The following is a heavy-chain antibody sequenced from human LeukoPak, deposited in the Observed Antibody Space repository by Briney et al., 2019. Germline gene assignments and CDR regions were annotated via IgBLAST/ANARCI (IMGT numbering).Heavy chain of an antibody. Sequence: GGSLRLSCAASGFTFSDYYMSWIRQAPGKGVEWVSYISSSGSTIYYADSVKGGFTISRDNAKNSLYLQMNSLRAEDTAVYYCAREAVDCSGGSCYWIVFDYWGQGTLVTVSS. CDR3: AREAVDCSGGSCYWIVFDY. CDR1: GFTFSDYY. J-gene: IGHJ4*02. D-gene: IGHD2-15*01. V-gene: IGHV3-11*01. CDR2: ISSSGSTI.